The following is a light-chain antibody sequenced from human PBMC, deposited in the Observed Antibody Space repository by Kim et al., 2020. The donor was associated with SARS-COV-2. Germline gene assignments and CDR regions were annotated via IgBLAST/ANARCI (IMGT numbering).Light chain of an antibody. Sequence: ELTQPPSASGTPGQRVTISCSGSSSNIGSNYVYWYQQLPGTAPKLLIYRNNQRPSGVPDRFSGSKSGASASLAISGLRSEDEADYYCAAWDDSLSGVVFGGGTQLTVL. CDR3: AAWDDSLSGVV. CDR1: SSNIGSNY. CDR2: RNN. J-gene: IGLJ2*01. V-gene: IGLV1-47*01.